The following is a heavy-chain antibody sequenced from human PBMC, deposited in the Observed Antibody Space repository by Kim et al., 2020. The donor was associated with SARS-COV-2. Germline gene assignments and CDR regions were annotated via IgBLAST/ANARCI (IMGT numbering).Heavy chain of an antibody. J-gene: IGHJ5*02. CDR2: IYYSGST. D-gene: IGHD6-13*01. CDR1: GGSISSYY. Sequence: SAPLSLTCTVSGGSISSYYWSWIRQPPGKGLEWIGYIYYSGSTNYNPSLKSRVTISVDTSKNQFSLKLSSVTAADTAVYYCARSPLVHWFDPWGQGTLVTVSS. CDR3: ARSPLVHWFDP. V-gene: IGHV4-59*08.